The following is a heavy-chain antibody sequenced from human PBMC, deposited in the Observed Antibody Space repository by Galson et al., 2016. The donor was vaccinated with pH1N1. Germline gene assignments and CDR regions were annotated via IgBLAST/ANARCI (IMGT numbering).Heavy chain of an antibody. Sequence: PALVKPTQTLTLTCTFSGFSLSTSGVGVGWIRQPPGKALEWLALIDWDDDKYYSTSLKTRLTISKDTSKNQVVLTMTNMDPVDTATYYCARLDYGDYSGYFEYWGQGTLVTVSS. CDR1: GFSLSTSGVG. CDR3: ARLDYGDYSGYFEY. J-gene: IGHJ4*02. D-gene: IGHD4-17*01. V-gene: IGHV2-70*01. CDR2: IDWDDDK.